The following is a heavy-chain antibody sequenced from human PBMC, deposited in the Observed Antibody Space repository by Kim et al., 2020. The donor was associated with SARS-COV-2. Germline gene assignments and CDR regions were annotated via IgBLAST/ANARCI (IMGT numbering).Heavy chain of an antibody. D-gene: IGHD2-21*02. CDR2: ISVGGDTT. CDR3: AKDDGGVAVTSVMN. J-gene: IGHJ1*01. Sequence: GGSLRLSCAASGFSFNTSPMSWVRQAPGKGLEWISSISVGGDTTNYADSVRGRFTISRDNSKSTLYVQMNSLRVDDTAIYYCAKDDGGVAVTSVMNWGQGALVTVSS. CDR1: GFSFNTSP. V-gene: IGHV3-23*01.